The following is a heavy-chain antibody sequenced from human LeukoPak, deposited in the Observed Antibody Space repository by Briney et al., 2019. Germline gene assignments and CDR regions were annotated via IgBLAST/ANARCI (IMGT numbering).Heavy chain of an antibody. V-gene: IGHV1-69*13. Sequence: SVTVSCKASVGTFSSYAISWVRQAPGQGLEWMGGIIPIFGTANYAQKFQGRVTITADESTSTAYMALSSLRSEDTAVYYCARALEITIFGVVIRTDAFDIWGQGTMVTVSS. D-gene: IGHD3-3*01. CDR2: IIPIFGTA. CDR1: VGTFSSYA. CDR3: ARALEITIFGVVIRTDAFDI. J-gene: IGHJ3*02.